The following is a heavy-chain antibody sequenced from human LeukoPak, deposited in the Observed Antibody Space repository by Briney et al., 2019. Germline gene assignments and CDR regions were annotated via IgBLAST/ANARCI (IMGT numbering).Heavy chain of an antibody. D-gene: IGHD1-14*01. CDR3: AKYEPRSYYFDY. Sequence: GRSLRLSCAASGFTFSGYGMHWVRQAPGKGLEWVAVISYDGSNKYYADSVKGRFTISRDNSKNTLYLQMNSLRAEDTAVYYCAKYEPRSYYFDYWGQGTLVTVSS. V-gene: IGHV3-30*18. CDR1: GFTFSGYG. CDR2: ISYDGSNK. J-gene: IGHJ4*02.